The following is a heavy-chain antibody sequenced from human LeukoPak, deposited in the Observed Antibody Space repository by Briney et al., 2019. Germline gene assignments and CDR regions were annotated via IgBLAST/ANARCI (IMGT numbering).Heavy chain of an antibody. CDR3: AGARYYYDSSGYFRTTPYYFDY. CDR1: GGSISSYY. V-gene: IGHV4-34*01. D-gene: IGHD3-22*01. Sequence: SETLSLTCTVSGGSISSYYWSWIRQPPGKGLEWIGEINHSGSTNYNPSLKSRVTISVDTSKNQFSLKLSSVTAADTAVYYCAGARYYYDSSGYFRTTPYYFDYWGQGTLVTVSS. J-gene: IGHJ4*02. CDR2: INHSGST.